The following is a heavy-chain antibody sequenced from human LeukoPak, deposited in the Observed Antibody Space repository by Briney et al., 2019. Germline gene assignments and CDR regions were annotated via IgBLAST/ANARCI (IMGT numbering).Heavy chain of an antibody. CDR2: MNPNSGNT. Sequence: GASVKVSCNASGYTFTSYDINWVRQATGQGLEWMGWMNPNSGNTGYAQKFQGRVTMTRNTSISTAYMELSSLRSEDTAVYYCARGQYSSLGVDYWGQGTLVTVSS. CDR1: GYTFTSYD. D-gene: IGHD6-19*01. V-gene: IGHV1-8*01. CDR3: ARGQYSSLGVDY. J-gene: IGHJ4*02.